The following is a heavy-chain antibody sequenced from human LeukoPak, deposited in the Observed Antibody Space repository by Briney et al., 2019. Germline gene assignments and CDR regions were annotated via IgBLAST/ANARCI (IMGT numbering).Heavy chain of an antibody. Sequence: GGSLRLSCAASGFIFTNYAVSWVRQAPGEGLEWVSAISASGGGTFYADSVRGRFTISRDNSKNTLYLQMNTLRAEDTAVYYCAKGYASGTYFLDSWGQGTLVTVSS. CDR2: ISASGGGT. V-gene: IGHV3-23*01. D-gene: IGHD3-10*01. J-gene: IGHJ4*02. CDR1: GFIFTNYA. CDR3: AKGYASGTYFLDS.